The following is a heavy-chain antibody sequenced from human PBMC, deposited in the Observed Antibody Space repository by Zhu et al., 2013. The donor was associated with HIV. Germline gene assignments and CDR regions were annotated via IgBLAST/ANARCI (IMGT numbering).Heavy chain of an antibody. D-gene: IGHD3-3*01. Sequence: QVQLVQSGADVKKPGASVRVSCKASGYTFIDYDINWVRQATGQGLEWMGWMNPNSGNTGYAQKFQGRVTITRNTSINTAYMELSSLRSEDTAVYYCEIDFWNGYNVGRSYFDFWGQGTLVTVSS. J-gene: IGHJ4*02. V-gene: IGHV1-8*03. CDR3: EIDFWNGYNVGRSYFDF. CDR2: MNPNSGNT. CDR1: GYTFIDYD.